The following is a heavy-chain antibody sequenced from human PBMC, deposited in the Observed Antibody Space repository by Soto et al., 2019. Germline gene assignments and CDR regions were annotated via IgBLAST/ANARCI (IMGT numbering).Heavy chain of an antibody. D-gene: IGHD2-21*01. Sequence: QIQLVESGGGLVKPGGSLRLSCAASGFSLSDFYMSWIRQAPGKGLEWVSYISINSNYREYADSVKGRHTISRDNAKTSLYLQMNSRRGEDTVVYYCVRGGGGGQFDYWGQGTLVSVSS. J-gene: IGHJ4*02. CDR2: ISINSNYR. CDR3: VRGGGGGQFDY. V-gene: IGHV3-11*06. CDR1: GFSLSDFY.